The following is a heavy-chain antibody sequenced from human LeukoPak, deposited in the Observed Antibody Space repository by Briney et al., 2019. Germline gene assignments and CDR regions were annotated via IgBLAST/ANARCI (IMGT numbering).Heavy chain of an antibody. CDR2: IISIFGTA. CDR3: ARDTRDSSGYYYVDY. D-gene: IGHD3-22*01. V-gene: IGHV1-69*13. J-gene: IGHJ4*02. CDR1: GGTFTSYA. Sequence: ASVKVSSKASGGTFTSYAISSVRQAPGQRLEWMGGIISIFGTANYAQKFQGRVTITADESTSTAYMELSSLRSEDTAVYYCARDTRDSSGYYYVDYWGQGTLVTVSS.